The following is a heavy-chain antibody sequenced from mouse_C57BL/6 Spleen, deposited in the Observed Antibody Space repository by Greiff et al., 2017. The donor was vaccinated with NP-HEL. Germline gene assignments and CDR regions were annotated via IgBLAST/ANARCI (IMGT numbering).Heavy chain of an antibody. D-gene: IGHD1-1*01. CDR2: INPSSGYT. CDR3: ARWDYGSSYRYFDV. J-gene: IGHJ1*03. CDR1: GYTFTSYT. Sequence: QVHVKQSGAELARPGASVKMSCKASGYTFTSYTMHWVKQRPGQGLEWIGYINPSSGYTKYNQKFKDKATLTADKSSSTAYMQLSSLTSEDSAVYYCARWDYGSSYRYFDVWGTGTTVTVSS. V-gene: IGHV1-4*01.